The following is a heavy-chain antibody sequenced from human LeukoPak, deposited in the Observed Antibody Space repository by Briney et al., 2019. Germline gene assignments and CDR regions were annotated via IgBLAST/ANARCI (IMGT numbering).Heavy chain of an antibody. CDR2: IWYDGSNK. V-gene: IGHV3-33*08. CDR3: AKGGNYYNFDY. J-gene: IGHJ4*02. CDR1: RLTLSPYW. Sequence: PGGSLRLSCVASRLTLSPYWMTWVRQAPGKGLEWVAVIWYDGSNKYYADSVKGRFTISRDNSKNTLYLQMNSLRAEDTAVYYCAKGGNYYNFDYWGQGTLVTVSS. D-gene: IGHD1-26*01.